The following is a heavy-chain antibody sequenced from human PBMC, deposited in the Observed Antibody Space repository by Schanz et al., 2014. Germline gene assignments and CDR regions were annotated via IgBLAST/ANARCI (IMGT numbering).Heavy chain of an antibody. D-gene: IGHD1-26*01. V-gene: IGHV3-30*04. Sequence: QVQLVESGGGVVQPGGSLRLSCAASGFIFSYYTIHWVRQAPGKGLEWVAVISDDGSRRHYADFVTGRFTISRDNSKDTVYLQMNSLRAEDTAVYYCARDYSGSYYAYWGQGTLVTVSS. CDR1: GFIFSYYT. J-gene: IGHJ4*02. CDR3: ARDYSGSYYAY. CDR2: ISDDGSRR.